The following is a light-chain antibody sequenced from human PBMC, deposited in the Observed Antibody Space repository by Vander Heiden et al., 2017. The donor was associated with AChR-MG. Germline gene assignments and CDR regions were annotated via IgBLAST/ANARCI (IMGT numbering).Light chain of an antibody. Sequence: QSALTQPASVSGSPGQSITISCTGTSRDVGSYNLVSWYQQHPGKAPKLMSYEVSKRPSGVSNRFSGSKSGNTASLTISGLQAEDEADYYCCSYAGSSTFVFGGGTKLTVL. CDR1: SRDVGSYNL. J-gene: IGLJ2*01. CDR3: CSYAGSSTFV. CDR2: EVS. V-gene: IGLV2-23*02.